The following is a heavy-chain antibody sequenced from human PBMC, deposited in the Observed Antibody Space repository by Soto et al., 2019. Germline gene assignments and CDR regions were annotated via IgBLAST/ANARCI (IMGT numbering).Heavy chain of an antibody. Sequence: QVQLVQSGAEVKKPGSSVKVSCKASGGTFSSYTISWVRQAPGQGLEWMGRIIPILGIANYAQKFQGRVTITADKSTSTAYMELSSLRSEDTAVYYCAPDCSGGSCYSHDWGQGTLVTVSS. CDR2: IIPILGIA. D-gene: IGHD2-15*01. V-gene: IGHV1-69*02. J-gene: IGHJ4*02. CDR3: APDCSGGSCYSHD. CDR1: GGTFSSYT.